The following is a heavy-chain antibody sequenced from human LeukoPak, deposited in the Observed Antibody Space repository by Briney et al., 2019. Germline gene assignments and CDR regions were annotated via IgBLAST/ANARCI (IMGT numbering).Heavy chain of an antibody. J-gene: IGHJ4*02. CDR2: MNPNSGNT. CDR1: GYTFTSYD. D-gene: IGHD3-22*01. V-gene: IGHV1-8*01. CDR3: ARPNKKWLLQNDY. Sequence: ASVKVSCKASGYTFTSYDINWVRQATGQGLEWMGWMNPNSGNTGYAQKFQGRVTMTRDTSISTAYMELSSLRSEDTAVYYCARPNKKWLLQNDYWGQGTLVTVSS.